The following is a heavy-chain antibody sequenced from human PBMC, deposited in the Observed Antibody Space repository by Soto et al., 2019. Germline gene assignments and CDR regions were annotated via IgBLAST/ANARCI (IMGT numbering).Heavy chain of an antibody. D-gene: IGHD2-15*01. CDR1: GGSISSYY. CDR2: IYYSGST. J-gene: IGHJ3*02. Sequence: SETLSLTCTVSGGSISSYYWSWIRQPPGKGLEWIGYIYYSGSTNYNPSLKSRVTISVDTSKNQFSLKLSSVTAADTAVYYCARHRPEDIVETNDAFDIWGQGTMVTVSS. V-gene: IGHV4-59*08. CDR3: ARHRPEDIVETNDAFDI.